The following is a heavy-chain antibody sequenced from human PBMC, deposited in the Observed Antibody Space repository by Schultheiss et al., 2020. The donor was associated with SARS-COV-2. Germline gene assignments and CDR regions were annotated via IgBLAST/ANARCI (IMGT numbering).Heavy chain of an antibody. V-gene: IGHV3-48*03. Sequence: GESLKISCAASGFTFSSYEMNWVRQAPGKGLEWVSYISSSGSTIYYADSVKGRFTISRDNAKNSLYLQMNSLRAEDTAVYYCASGKYYYDSSGYYAFDIWGQGTMVTVSS. CDR1: GFTFSSYE. J-gene: IGHJ3*02. D-gene: IGHD3-22*01. CDR2: ISSSGSTI. CDR3: ASGKYYYDSSGYYAFDI.